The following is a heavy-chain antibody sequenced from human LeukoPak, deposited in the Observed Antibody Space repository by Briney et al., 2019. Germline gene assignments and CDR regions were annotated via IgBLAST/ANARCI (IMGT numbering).Heavy chain of an antibody. Sequence: GGSLRLSCAASGFTFSSYGMHWVRQAPGKGLEWAAVIWYDGSNKYYADSVKGRFTISRDNSKNTLYLQMNSLRAEDTAVYYCARERRDGLDYWGQGTLVTVSS. CDR2: IWYDGSNK. J-gene: IGHJ4*02. CDR3: ARERRDGLDY. CDR1: GFTFSSYG. V-gene: IGHV3-33*01.